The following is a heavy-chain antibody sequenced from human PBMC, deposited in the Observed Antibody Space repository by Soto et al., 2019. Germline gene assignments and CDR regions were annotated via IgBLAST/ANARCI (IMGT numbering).Heavy chain of an antibody. V-gene: IGHV4-34*01. D-gene: IGHD1-26*01. CDR3: ARGGGGSYLDY. CDR1: GGSFSGYY. CDR2: INHSGST. J-gene: IGHJ4*02. Sequence: QVQLQQWGAGLLKPSETLSLTCAVYGGSFSGYYWSWIRQPPGKGLEWIGEINHSGSTNYNPSLKRRVTISVDTSKNQFSLKLSSVTAADTAVYYCARGGGGSYLDYWGQGTLVTVSS.